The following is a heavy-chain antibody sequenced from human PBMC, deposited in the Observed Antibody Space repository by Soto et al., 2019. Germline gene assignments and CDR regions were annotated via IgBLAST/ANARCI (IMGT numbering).Heavy chain of an antibody. D-gene: IGHD3-3*01. CDR2: ISYDGSNK. J-gene: IGHJ4*02. V-gene: IGHV3-30*18. CDR3: AKPLSPSITIFGVVPDY. Sequence: GGSLRLSCAASGFTFSSYGMHWVRQAPGKGLEWVAVISYDGSNKYYADSVKGRFTISRDNSKNTLYLQMNSLRAEDTAVYYCAKPLSPSITIFGVVPDYWGQGTLVTVSS. CDR1: GFTFSSYG.